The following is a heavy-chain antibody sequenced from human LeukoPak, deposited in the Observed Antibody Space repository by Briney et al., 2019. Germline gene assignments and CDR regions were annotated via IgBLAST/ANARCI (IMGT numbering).Heavy chain of an antibody. CDR2: MNPNSGNT. CDR3: ARILGSSWYGGYYFDY. CDR1: GYTFTSYD. Sequence: ASVKVSCKASGYTFTSYDINWVRQATGQGLEWMGWMNPNSGNTGYAQKFQGRVTMTRNTSISTAYMELSSLRSEDTAVYYCARILGSSWYGGYYFDYWGQGTLVTVSS. D-gene: IGHD6-13*01. V-gene: IGHV1-8*01. J-gene: IGHJ4*02.